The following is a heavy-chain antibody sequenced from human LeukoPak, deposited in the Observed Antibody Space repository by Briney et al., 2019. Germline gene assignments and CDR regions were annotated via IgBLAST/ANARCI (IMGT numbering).Heavy chain of an antibody. J-gene: IGHJ5*02. CDR2: IYYSGNT. D-gene: IGHD3-9*01. V-gene: IGHV4-30-4*01. CDR3: ARAYFDWLLYPNWFDP. CDR1: GGSISSGDYY. Sequence: SETLSLTCTVSGGSISSGDYYWSWIRQPPGKGLEWIGYIYYSGNTYYNPSLKSRVTISVDTSKNQFSLKLSSVTAADTAVYYCARAYFDWLLYPNWFDPWGQGTLVTVSS.